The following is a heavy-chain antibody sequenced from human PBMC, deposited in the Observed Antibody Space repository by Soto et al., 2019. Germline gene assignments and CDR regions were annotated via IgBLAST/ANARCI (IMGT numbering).Heavy chain of an antibody. V-gene: IGHV4-4*07. J-gene: IGHJ6*02. CDR3: ARELQAVAGFSRNYGMDV. CDR2: IYTSGGT. CDR1: GGSISTYY. Sequence: SETLSLTCTVSGGSISTYYWSWIRQPAGKGLEWIGRIYTSGGTNYSPSLKSRVTMTIDTSKKKVSPKVSSVTAADTAVYYCARELQAVAGFSRNYGMDVWGQGTTVTVSS. D-gene: IGHD6-19*01.